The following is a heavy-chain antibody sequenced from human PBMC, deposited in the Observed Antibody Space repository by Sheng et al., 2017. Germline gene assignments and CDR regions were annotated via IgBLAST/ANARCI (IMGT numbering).Heavy chain of an antibody. V-gene: IGHV4-34*01. Sequence: QVQLQQWGAGLLKPSETLSLTCAVYGGSFSGYYWSWIRQPPGKGLEWIGEINHSGSTNYNPSLKSRVTISVDTSKNQFSLKLSSVTAADTAVYYCARGLKQYPRYYYGMDVWGQGTTVTVSS. J-gene: IGHJ6*02. CDR3: ARGLKQYPRYYYGMDV. CDR2: INHSGST. CDR1: GGSFSGYY.